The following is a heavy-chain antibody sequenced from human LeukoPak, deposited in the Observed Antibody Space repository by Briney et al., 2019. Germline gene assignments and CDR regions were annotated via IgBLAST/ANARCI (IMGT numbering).Heavy chain of an antibody. D-gene: IGHD4-17*01. CDR3: ARGEGLDYGDYVYAFDI. V-gene: IGHV3-23*01. Sequence: GGSLRLSCAASGFTFSSYAMSWVRQAPGKGLEWVSAISGSGGSTYYADSVKGRFTISRDNSKNTLYLQMNSLRAEDTAVYYCARGEGLDYGDYVYAFDIWGQGTMVTVSS. CDR1: GFTFSSYA. J-gene: IGHJ3*02. CDR2: ISGSGGST.